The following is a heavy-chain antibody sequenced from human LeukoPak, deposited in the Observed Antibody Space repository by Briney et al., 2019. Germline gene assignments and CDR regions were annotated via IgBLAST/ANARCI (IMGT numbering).Heavy chain of an antibody. V-gene: IGHV4-34*01. J-gene: IGHJ4*02. CDR2: IHNSGTT. D-gene: IGHD3-10*01. CDR3: ARRYYYNLGSFPFDF. CDR1: GGPFSGYF. Sequence: SETLSLTCSVSGGPFSGYFWSWIRQSSGKGLEWIGEIHNSGTTNYNPSLNSRVTISEDTSKNQFYLNLSSVTAADTAVYYCARRYYYNLGSFPFDFWGQGTLVTVSS.